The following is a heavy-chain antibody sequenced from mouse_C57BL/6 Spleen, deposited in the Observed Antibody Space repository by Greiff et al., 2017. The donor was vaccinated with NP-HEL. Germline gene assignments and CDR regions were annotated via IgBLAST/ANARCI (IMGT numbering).Heavy chain of an antibody. D-gene: IGHD2-3*01. Sequence: QVQLQQPGAELVMPGASVKLSCKASGYTFTSYWMHWVKQRPGQGLEWIGEIDPSDSYTNYNQKFKGKSTLTVDKSSSTAYMQLSSLTSEDSAVYYCARVRLLRYFDYWGQGTTLTVSS. V-gene: IGHV1-69*01. CDR2: IDPSDSYT. J-gene: IGHJ2*01. CDR1: GYTFTSYW. CDR3: ARVRLLRYFDY.